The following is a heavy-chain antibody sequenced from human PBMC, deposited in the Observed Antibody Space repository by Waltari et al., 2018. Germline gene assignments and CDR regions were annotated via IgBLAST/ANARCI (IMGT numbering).Heavy chain of an antibody. V-gene: IGHV4-34*01. CDR3: ANRDLNKSYYYMDV. CDR2: INHSGNT. Sequence: QVQLQQWGAGRLKPSETLALTCGVYGGSFSGNYWSWSRQSPGKGLEWIGEINHSGNTKYNTSLKSRVTMSVDTFKNYFSLNLTSVTAADTAVYYCANRDLNKSYYYMDVWGKGTTVIVSS. J-gene: IGHJ6*03. CDR1: GGSFSGNY.